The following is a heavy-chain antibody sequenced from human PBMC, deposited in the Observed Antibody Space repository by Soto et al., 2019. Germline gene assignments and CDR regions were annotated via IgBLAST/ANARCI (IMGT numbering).Heavy chain of an antibody. Sequence: EVQLLESGGGLVQPGGSLRLSCAASGFTVSSYAMRWVRQAPVKGLEWVSAISGSGGSTYYADSVKGRFTISRDNSKNSLDLQMTSLRAEDTAVYYCARRGSGSSYAYWGQGTLVTVSS. J-gene: IGHJ4*02. CDR1: GFTVSSYA. CDR2: ISGSGGST. D-gene: IGHD1-26*01. CDR3: ARRGSGSSYAY. V-gene: IGHV3-23*01.